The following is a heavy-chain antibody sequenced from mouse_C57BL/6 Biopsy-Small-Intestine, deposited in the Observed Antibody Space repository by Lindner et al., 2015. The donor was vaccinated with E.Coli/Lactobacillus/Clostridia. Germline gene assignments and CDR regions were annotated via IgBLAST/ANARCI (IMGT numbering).Heavy chain of an antibody. J-gene: IGHJ4*01. CDR3: ARGQGPGISWYDF. CDR2: FNPTAGTT. Sequence: SVKVSCKASGYSFTPYTLHWVRQAPGQRPEWLGWFNPTAGTTRMSETFQGRLTISGDPSATTVYMQLANLRSDDTAVYYCARGQGPGISWYDFWGQGTLVSVSS. D-gene: IGHD1-1*02. V-gene: IGHV1-84*02. CDR1: GYSFTPYT.